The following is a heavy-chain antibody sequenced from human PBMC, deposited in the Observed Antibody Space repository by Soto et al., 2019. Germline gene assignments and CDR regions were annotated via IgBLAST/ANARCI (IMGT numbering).Heavy chain of an antibody. CDR2: INSDGSIT. CDR3: ARVTTGPGAFDI. CDR1: AFTFSSSW. Sequence: GGSLRLSCAASAFTFSSSWMHWVRQAPGKGLVWVSRINSDGSITSYADSVKGGCTISRDNAKNTLLLQMNSLRAEDTAVYYCARVTTGPGAFDIWGQGTLVTVSS. J-gene: IGHJ3*02. D-gene: IGHD4-17*01. V-gene: IGHV3-74*01.